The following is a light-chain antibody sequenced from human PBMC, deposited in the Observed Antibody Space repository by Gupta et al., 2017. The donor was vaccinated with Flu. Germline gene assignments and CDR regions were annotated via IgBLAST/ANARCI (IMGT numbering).Light chain of an antibody. V-gene: IGKV4-1*01. CDR3: HQYYNRPWT. CDR1: QRISDSSNNRNS. Sequence: VMTQSLVSLAVSMGERAILKCRSSQRISDSSNNRNSLAWYQQKPGQPPKLLVYWASTRGSGVPYRFSGSGSGTDFTLTISSRQAEDVSVYFCHQYYNRPWTFGQGTKVEIK. J-gene: IGKJ1*01. CDR2: WAS.